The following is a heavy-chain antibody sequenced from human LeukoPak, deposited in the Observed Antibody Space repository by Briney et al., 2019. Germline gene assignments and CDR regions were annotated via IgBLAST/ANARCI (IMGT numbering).Heavy chain of an antibody. Sequence: PGRSLRLSCAASGFTFDDYAMRWVRQAPGKGVEWVSGISWNSGSIGYADSVKGRFTISRDNAKNSLYLQMNSLRAEDTALYYCAKGTTVTSAFGFWGQGTMVTVSS. D-gene: IGHD4-17*01. CDR1: GFTFDDYA. V-gene: IGHV3-9*01. CDR3: AKGTTVTSAFGF. CDR2: ISWNSGSI. J-gene: IGHJ3*01.